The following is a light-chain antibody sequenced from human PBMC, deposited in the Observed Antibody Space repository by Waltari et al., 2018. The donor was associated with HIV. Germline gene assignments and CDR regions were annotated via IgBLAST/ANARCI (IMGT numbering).Light chain of an antibody. Sequence: DIVMTQSTDSLAVSLGERATINGKSSQSVLYRSHKKNYLAWFQQRPGQPPKLLIYWASTRESGVPDRFTGSGSETDFTLTISSLQAEDVAVYYCQQYYSTITFGQGTRLEIK. CDR2: WAS. CDR1: QSVLYRSHKKNY. J-gene: IGKJ5*01. CDR3: QQYYSTIT. V-gene: IGKV4-1*01.